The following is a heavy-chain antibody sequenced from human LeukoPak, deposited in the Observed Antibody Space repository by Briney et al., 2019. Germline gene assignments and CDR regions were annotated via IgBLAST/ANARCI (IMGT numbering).Heavy chain of an antibody. CDR3: HGGNSGARY. J-gene: IGHJ4*02. V-gene: IGHV1-2*02. CDR1: GYTFTGYY. D-gene: IGHD4-23*01. CDR2: INPNSGGT. Sequence: PMASVKVSCKASGYTFTGYYVHWVRQAPGQGLEWMGWINPNSGGTNYAQKFQGRVTMTRDTSISTAYMELSRLRSDDTAVYYCHGGNSGARYWGQGTLVTVSS.